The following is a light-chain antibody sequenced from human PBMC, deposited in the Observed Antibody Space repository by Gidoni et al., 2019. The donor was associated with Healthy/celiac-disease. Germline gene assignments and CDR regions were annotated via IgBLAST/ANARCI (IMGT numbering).Light chain of an antibody. CDR2: AAS. J-gene: IGKJ1*01. CDR1: QSIRSY. V-gene: IGKV1-39*01. Sequence: DIQMTQSPSSLSASVGERVTITCRASQSIRSYLNWYQQKPWKAPKLLIYAASSLQSGVPSRFSGSGSGTDFTLTISSLQPEDFATYYCQQSYITWTFXXXTKVEI. CDR3: QQSYITWT.